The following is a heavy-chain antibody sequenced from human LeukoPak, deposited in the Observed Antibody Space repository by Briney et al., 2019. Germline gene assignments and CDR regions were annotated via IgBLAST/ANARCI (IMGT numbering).Heavy chain of an antibody. D-gene: IGHD4-11*01. CDR1: GGSISSSGYY. J-gene: IGHJ4*02. V-gene: IGHV4-39*01. CDR2: IYYSGST. Sequence: SETLSLTCTVSGGSISSSGYYWGWLRQPPGKGLEWIGTIYYSGSTYYNPSLKSRVTISVDTSKNQFSLKLSSVTAADTAVYYCASRYDYSNYIDYWGQGTLVTVSS. CDR3: ASRYDYSNYIDY.